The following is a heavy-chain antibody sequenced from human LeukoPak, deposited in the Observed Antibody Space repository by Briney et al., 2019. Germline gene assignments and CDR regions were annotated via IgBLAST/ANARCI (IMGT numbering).Heavy chain of an antibody. J-gene: IGHJ4*02. CDR1: GGSFSGYY. V-gene: IGHV4-34*01. CDR3: ARDFNSSSSFDY. CDR2: INHSGST. Sequence: PSETLSLTCAVYGGSFSGYYWSWIRQPPGKGLEWIGEINHSGSTNYNPSLKSRVTISVDTSKNQFSLKLSSVTAADTAVYYCARDFNSSSSFDYWGQGTLVTVSS. D-gene: IGHD6-6*01.